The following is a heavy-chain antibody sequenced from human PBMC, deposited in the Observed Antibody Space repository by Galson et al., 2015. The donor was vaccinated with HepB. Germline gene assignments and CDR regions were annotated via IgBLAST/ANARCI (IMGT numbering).Heavy chain of an antibody. Sequence: LRLSCAASGFTFSRYTMHWVRQAPGKGLEWVSSISSGGSYINYADSVKGRFTISRDNAKNSLYLQMNSLRAEDTAVYYCARERYSSGDDGFDIWGQGTMVTVSS. CDR2: ISSGGSYI. V-gene: IGHV3-21*01. D-gene: IGHD6-19*01. CDR1: GFTFSRYT. CDR3: ARERYSSGDDGFDI. J-gene: IGHJ3*02.